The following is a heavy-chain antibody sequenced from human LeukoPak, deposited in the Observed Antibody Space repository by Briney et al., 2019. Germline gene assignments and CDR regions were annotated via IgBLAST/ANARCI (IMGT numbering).Heavy chain of an antibody. Sequence: ASVKLSCKASGYTFTGNFMHWVPQAPGQGLEGMGLINPDSGGANYGPNFQGRVPMTRDTSISTVYMELSRLRSDDTAVYYCARGTDCSGGSCLDYWGEGSLVTVSS. J-gene: IGHJ4*02. D-gene: IGHD2-15*01. CDR3: ARGTDCSGGSCLDY. CDR1: GYTFTGNF. CDR2: INPDSGGA. V-gene: IGHV1-2*06.